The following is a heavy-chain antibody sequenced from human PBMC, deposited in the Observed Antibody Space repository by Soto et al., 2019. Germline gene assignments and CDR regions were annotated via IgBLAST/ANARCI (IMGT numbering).Heavy chain of an antibody. V-gene: IGHV3-30-3*01. Sequence: GGSLRLSCAASGFTFSSYAMHWVRQAPGKGLEWVAIISYDGSNKYYADSVKGRFTISRDNSKNTLYLQMNSLRAEDTAVYYCARVLLGISWSGLDYWGQGT. D-gene: IGHD6-13*01. CDR1: GFTFSSYA. J-gene: IGHJ4*02. CDR2: ISYDGSNK. CDR3: ARVLLGISWSGLDY.